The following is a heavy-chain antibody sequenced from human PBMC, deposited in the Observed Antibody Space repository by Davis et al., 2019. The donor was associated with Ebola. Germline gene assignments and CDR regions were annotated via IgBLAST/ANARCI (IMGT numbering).Heavy chain of an antibody. D-gene: IGHD1-1*01. V-gene: IGHV1-18*01. CDR1: GYTFTSYT. J-gene: IGHJ4*02. Sequence: ASVKVSCKASGYTFTSYTISWVRQAPGQGLEWMGWISAYNGNTNYAQKVRGRATMTTDTSTSTAYMEVGGLRSDDTAVYYCARAQFPTTSDHWGQGTLVTVSS. CDR3: ARAQFPTTSDH. CDR2: ISAYNGNT.